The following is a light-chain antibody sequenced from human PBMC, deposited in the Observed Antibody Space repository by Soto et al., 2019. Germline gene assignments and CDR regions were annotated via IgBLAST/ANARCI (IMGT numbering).Light chain of an antibody. V-gene: IGKV3-11*01. CDR1: QSVRSY. CDR3: QQHNNWPT. Sequence: ETVLTQSPATLSLSPGERATLSCRASQSVRSYLAWYQQKPGQAPRLLIYDASNRATGIPARFSGSGSGTDFTLTISSLEPDDFAVYYCQQHNNWPTFGQGTRLEI. CDR2: DAS. J-gene: IGKJ5*01.